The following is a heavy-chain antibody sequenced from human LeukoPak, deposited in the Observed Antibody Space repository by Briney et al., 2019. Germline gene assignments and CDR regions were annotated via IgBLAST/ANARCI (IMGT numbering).Heavy chain of an antibody. CDR1: GYIFAHNG. V-gene: IGHV1-18*01. CDR2: ISAYNGNT. CDR3: AREPDIVVVPAARSRRFDP. J-gene: IGHJ5*02. D-gene: IGHD2-2*01. Sequence: ASVKVSCKTSGYIFAHNGISWVRQAPGQGPEWMGWISAYNGNTNYAQKLQGRVTMTTDTSTSTAYMELRSLRSDDTAVYYCAREPDIVVVPAARSRRFDPWGQGTLVTVSS.